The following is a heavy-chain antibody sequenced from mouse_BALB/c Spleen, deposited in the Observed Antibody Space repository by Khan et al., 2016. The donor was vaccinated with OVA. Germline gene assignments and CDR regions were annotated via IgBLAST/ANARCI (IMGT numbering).Heavy chain of an antibody. J-gene: IGHJ3*01. CDR2: ISPGSGDT. V-gene: IGHV1-77*01. CDR1: GYTFTDYY. D-gene: IGHD1-2*01. CDR3: ARRNYFGYTFAY. Sequence: VQLQESGAELARPGASVKLSCKASGYTFTDYYINWVKQRTGQGLEWIGEISPGSGDTYYNERFKGKATLTADKSSSTAYMQLSSLTYTASAVYFCARRNYFGYTFAYWGQGTLVTVSA.